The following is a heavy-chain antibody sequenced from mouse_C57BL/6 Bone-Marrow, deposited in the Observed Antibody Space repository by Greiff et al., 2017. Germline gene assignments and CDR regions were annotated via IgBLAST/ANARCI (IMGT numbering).Heavy chain of an antibody. CDR2: IYPGSGST. Sequence: QVQLKQPGAELVKPGASVKMSCKASGYTFTSYWITWVKQRPGQGLEWIGDIYPGSGSTNYNEKFKSKATLTVDTSSSTAYMQLSSLTSEDSAVYYCATGYSNSECFYYWGQGTTLTVSS. CDR3: ATGYSNSECFYY. D-gene: IGHD2-5*01. CDR1: GYTFTSYW. J-gene: IGHJ2*01. V-gene: IGHV1-55*01.